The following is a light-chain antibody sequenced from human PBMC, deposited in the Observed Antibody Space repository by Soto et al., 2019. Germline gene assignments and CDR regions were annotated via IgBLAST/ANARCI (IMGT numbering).Light chain of an antibody. CDR1: RSVDQW. J-gene: IGKJ1*01. V-gene: IGKV1-5*02. CDR2: EAS. Sequence: DIQMTQSPSTLSASLGDRVTIICRASRSVDQWLAWYQQKSGKAPKLLIYEASHLQSGVPSRFGGSGSGTEFTLTINNLQPEDVATYYCQQYYSFWTFGQGTTVEV. CDR3: QQYYSFWT.